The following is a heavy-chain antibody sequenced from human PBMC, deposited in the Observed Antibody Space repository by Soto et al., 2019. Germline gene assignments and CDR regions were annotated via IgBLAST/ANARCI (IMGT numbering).Heavy chain of an antibody. V-gene: IGHV3-21*01. CDR2: ISSSSSYI. D-gene: IGHD2-8*01. Sequence: PGGSLRLSCAASGFTFSSYSMNWVRQAPGKGLEWVSSISSSSSYIYYADSVKGRFTISRDNAKNSLYLQMNSLRAEDTAVYYCARDSGVYARAWFDPWGQGTLVTVSS. J-gene: IGHJ5*02. CDR3: ARDSGVYARAWFDP. CDR1: GFTFSSYS.